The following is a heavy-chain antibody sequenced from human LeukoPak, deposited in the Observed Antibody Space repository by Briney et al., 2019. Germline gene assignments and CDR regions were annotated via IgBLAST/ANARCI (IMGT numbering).Heavy chain of an antibody. CDR1: GFTFSSYW. D-gene: IGHD1-1*01. Sequence: GGSLRLSCAASGFTFSSYWMSWVRQAPGKGLEWVANIKQDGSEKYYVDSVKGRFTISRDNAKNSLYLQMNSLRAEDTAVYYCAKLTGRNNFDYWGQGTLVTVSS. V-gene: IGHV3-7*03. CDR3: AKLTGRNNFDY. CDR2: IKQDGSEK. J-gene: IGHJ4*02.